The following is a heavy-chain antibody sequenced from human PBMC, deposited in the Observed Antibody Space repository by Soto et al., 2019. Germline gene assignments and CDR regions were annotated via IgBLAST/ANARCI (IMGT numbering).Heavy chain of an antibody. Sequence: SETLSLTCTVSGGSISSSSYYWGWIRQPPGKGLEWIGSIYYSGSTYYNPSLKSRVTISVDTSKNQFSLKLSSVTAADTAVYYCAVLDYYGDYYQSYYYYYMDVWGKGTTVTVSS. D-gene: IGHD4-17*01. CDR1: GGSISSSSYY. V-gene: IGHV4-39*01. J-gene: IGHJ6*03. CDR2: IYYSGST. CDR3: AVLDYYGDYYQSYYYYYMDV.